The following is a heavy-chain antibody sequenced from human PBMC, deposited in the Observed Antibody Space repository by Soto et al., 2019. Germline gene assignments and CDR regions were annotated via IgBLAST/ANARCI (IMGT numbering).Heavy chain of an antibody. CDR3: ASCSSTSCYADYYYYMDV. D-gene: IGHD2-2*01. CDR1: GGTFSSYT. CDR2: IIPILGIA. J-gene: IGHJ6*03. Sequence: SVKVSCKASGGTFSSYTISWVRQAPGQGLEWMGRIIPILGIANYAQKFQGRVTITADKSTSTAYMELSSLRSEDTAVYYCASCSSTSCYADYYYYMDVWGKGTTVTVSS. V-gene: IGHV1-69*02.